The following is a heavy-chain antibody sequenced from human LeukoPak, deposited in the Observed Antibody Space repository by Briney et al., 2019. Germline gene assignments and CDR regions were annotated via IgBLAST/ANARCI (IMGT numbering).Heavy chain of an antibody. J-gene: IGHJ4*02. CDR2: FSGSGGST. CDR1: GFIFSNYA. Sequence: GGSLRLSCAASGFIFSNYAMSLVRQAPGKGLQWVSAFSGSGGSTYYADSVKGRFTISRDNSRNTLYLQMNSLRAEDTAVYYCARSGLSRFGFWGQGTLVTVSS. CDR3: ARSGLSRFGF. V-gene: IGHV3-23*01. D-gene: IGHD2/OR15-2a*01.